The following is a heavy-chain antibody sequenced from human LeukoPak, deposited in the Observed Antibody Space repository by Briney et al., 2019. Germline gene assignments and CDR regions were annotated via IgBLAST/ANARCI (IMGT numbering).Heavy chain of an antibody. CDR3: ARVQVKTRGSYFRDDY. J-gene: IGHJ4*02. CDR1: GYTFGSYG. Sequence: ASVKVSCKTSGYTFGSYGINWVRQAPGQGLEWMGWISAYTGKTKYGQKFQGRVTMIKDTSTSTVYMELRSLRFDDTAVYYCARVQVKTRGSYFRDDYWGQGTLVTVSS. D-gene: IGHD3-10*01. CDR2: ISAYTGKT. V-gene: IGHV1-18*01.